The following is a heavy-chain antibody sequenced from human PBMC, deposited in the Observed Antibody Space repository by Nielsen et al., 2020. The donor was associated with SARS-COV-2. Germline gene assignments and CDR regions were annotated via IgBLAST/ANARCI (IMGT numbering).Heavy chain of an antibody. CDR3: ARYYGSGSYYDYYGMDV. CDR2: ISYDGSNK. J-gene: IGHJ6*02. D-gene: IGHD3-10*01. CDR1: GFTFDDYA. Sequence: GGSLRLSCAASGFTFDDYAMHWVRQAPGKGLEWVAVISYDGSNKYYADSVKGRFTISRDNSKNTLYLQMNSLRAEDTAVYYCARYYGSGSYYDYYGMDVWGQGTTVTVSS. V-gene: IGHV3-30-3*01.